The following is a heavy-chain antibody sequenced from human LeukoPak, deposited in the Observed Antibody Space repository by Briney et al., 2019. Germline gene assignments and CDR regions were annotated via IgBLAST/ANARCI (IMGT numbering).Heavy chain of an antibody. CDR2: ISSSSSTI. CDR3: AREGDWGYYLYYFDY. V-gene: IGHV3-48*03. D-gene: IGHD3-22*01. Sequence: GGSLRLSCAASGFTFSSYEMDWVRQAPGKGLEWVSYISSSSSTIYYADSVKGRFTISRDNAKNSLYLQMNSLRDEDTAVYYCAREGDWGYYLYYFDYWGQGTLVTVSS. CDR1: GFTFSSYE. J-gene: IGHJ4*02.